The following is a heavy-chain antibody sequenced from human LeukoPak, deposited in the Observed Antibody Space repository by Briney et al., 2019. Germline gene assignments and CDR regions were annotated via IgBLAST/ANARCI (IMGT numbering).Heavy chain of an antibody. Sequence: GSLRLSCAVPGFPFISYEMNWVRQAPGKGLEWVSYITADGTNKYDADSVKGRFTISRDNAKSSLFLQMNSLRVDDTAIYYCAREVEWELPDCWGQGTLVTVSS. D-gene: IGHD1-26*01. CDR1: GFPFISYE. J-gene: IGHJ4*02. CDR3: AREVEWELPDC. V-gene: IGHV3-48*03. CDR2: ITADGTNK.